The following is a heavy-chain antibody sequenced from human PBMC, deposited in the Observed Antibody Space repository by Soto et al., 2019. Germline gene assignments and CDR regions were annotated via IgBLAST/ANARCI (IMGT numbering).Heavy chain of an antibody. D-gene: IGHD5-18*01. CDR3: ARDCGGYSYGYPAAFGI. CDR1: GGTFSSYA. Sequence: QVQLVQSGAEVKKPGSSVKVSCKASGGTFSSYAISWVRQAPGQGLEWMGGIIPIFGTANYAQKFQGRVTITADESTSTAYMELSSLRSEDTAVYYWARDCGGYSYGYPAAFGIWGQGTMVTVSS. CDR2: IIPIFGTA. V-gene: IGHV1-69*12. J-gene: IGHJ3*02.